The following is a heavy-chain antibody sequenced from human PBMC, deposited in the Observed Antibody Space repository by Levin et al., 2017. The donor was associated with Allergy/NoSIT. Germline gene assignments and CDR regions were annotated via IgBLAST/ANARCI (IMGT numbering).Heavy chain of an antibody. CDR1: GFTFDDYV. D-gene: IGHD3-10*01. CDR3: AKVVRFQNALDV. CDR2: ISWNSGSI. J-gene: IGHJ6*02. Sequence: GGSLRLSCAASGFTFDDYVMHWVRQAPGKGLEWVSGISWNSGSIGYADSVKGRFTISRDNAKNSLYLQMNSLRAEDTALYYCAKVVRFQNALDVWGQGTTVTVSS. V-gene: IGHV3-9*01.